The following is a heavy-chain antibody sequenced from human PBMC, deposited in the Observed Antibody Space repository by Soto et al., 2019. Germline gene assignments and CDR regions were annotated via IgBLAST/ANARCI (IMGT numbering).Heavy chain of an antibody. CDR1: GFSLTTIGVG. Sequence: QITLKESGPTLVKPTQTFTLTCTFSGFSLTTIGVGVGWIRQSPGKALEWLAVIYWDDDKRYSPFLKSRLTITNDTSKNQVVLTMTNMDPGDTATYYCAHLQYFDSDGSEYLYWYFDVWGRGTLVTVSS. J-gene: IGHJ2*01. D-gene: IGHD2-15*01. CDR3: AHLQYFDSDGSEYLYWYFDV. V-gene: IGHV2-5*02. CDR2: IYWDDDK.